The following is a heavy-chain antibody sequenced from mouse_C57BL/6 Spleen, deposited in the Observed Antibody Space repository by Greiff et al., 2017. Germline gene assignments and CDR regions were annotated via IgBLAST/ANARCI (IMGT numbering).Heavy chain of an antibody. D-gene: IGHD1-1*01. Sequence: QVQLQQPGAELVMPGASVKLSCKASGYTFTSYWMHWVKQRPGQGLEWIGEIDPSDSYTNYNQKFKGKSTLTVDKSSSTAYMQLSSLTTEDTAVYYGASGYGSAYYYAIDYWGRGTSVTVSS. CDR3: ASGYGSAYYYAIDY. CDR2: IDPSDSYT. CDR1: GYTFTSYW. J-gene: IGHJ4*01. V-gene: IGHV1-69*01.